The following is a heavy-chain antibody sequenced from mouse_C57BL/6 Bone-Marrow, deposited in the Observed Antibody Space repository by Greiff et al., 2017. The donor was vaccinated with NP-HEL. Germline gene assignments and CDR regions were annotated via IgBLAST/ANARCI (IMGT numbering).Heavy chain of an antibody. CDR2: INPNNGST. CDR1: GYTFTSYN. D-gene: IGHD2-4*01. CDR3: ARESYDYDDYAMDY. V-gene: IGHV1-18*01. Sequence: VQLQQSGPELAKPGASVKIPCKASGYTFTSYNMGWVKQSPGQSLEWIGDINPNNGSTIYNQKFKGKATLTVDKSSSTAYMELRSLTSEDTAVYYCARESYDYDDYAMDYWGQGTSVTVSS. J-gene: IGHJ4*01.